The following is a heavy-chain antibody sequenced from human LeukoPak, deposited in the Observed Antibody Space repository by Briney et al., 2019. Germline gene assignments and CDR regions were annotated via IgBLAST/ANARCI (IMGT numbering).Heavy chain of an antibody. CDR3: TKDSAVVVAATLDD. CDR1: GFTFSSYA. CDR2: ISGSGGST. D-gene: IGHD2-15*01. J-gene: IGHJ4*02. Sequence: GGSLRLSCAASGFTFSSYAMSWVRQAPGKGLEWVSAISGSGGSTYYADSVKGRFIISRDNSKNTLYLQMNSLRAEDTAVYYCTKDSAVVVAATLDDWGQGTLVTVSS. V-gene: IGHV3-23*01.